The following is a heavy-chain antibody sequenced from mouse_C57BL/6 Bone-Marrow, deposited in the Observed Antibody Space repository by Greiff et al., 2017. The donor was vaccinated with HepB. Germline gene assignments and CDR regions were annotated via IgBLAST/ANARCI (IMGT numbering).Heavy chain of an antibody. CDR2: INYDGSST. J-gene: IGHJ2*01. Sequence: EVQLQESEGGLVQPGSSMKLSCTASGFTFSDYYMAWVRQVPEKGLEWVANINYDGSSTYYLDSLKSRFIISRDNAKNILYLQMSSLKSEDTATYYCARDHGPAWGYFDYWGQGTTLTVSS. D-gene: IGHD1-2*01. V-gene: IGHV5-16*01. CDR1: GFTFSDYY. CDR3: ARDHGPAWGYFDY.